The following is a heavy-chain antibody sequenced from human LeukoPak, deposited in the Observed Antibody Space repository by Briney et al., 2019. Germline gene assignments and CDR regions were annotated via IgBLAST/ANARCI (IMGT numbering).Heavy chain of an antibody. CDR3: ANQSPCGDYLVEYYFDY. D-gene: IGHD4-17*01. J-gene: IGHJ4*02. V-gene: IGHV3-23*01. Sequence: GGSLRLSCAASGFTFSSYAMSWVRQAPGKGLEWVSAISGSGGSTYYADSVKGRFTISRDNSKNTLYLQMNSLRAEDTAVYYCANQSPCGDYLVEYYFDYWGREPWSPSPQ. CDR2: ISGSGGST. CDR1: GFTFSSYA.